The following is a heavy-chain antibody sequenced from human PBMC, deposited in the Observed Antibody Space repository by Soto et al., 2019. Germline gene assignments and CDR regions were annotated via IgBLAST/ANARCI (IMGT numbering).Heavy chain of an antibody. CDR3: SRDYGSGSYYYYYYYMDV. D-gene: IGHD3-10*01. V-gene: IGHV1-18*01. CDR2: ISAYNGNT. CDR1: GYTFTSYG. Sequence: QVQLVQSGAEVKKPGASVKVSCKASGYTFTSYGISWVRQAPGQGLEWLGWISAYNGNTNYAQNLQGRVTMTTGTSTSRGYMEVRSLRSDDTAVYYCSRDYGSGSYYYYYYYMDVWGTGTTVTVSS. J-gene: IGHJ6*03.